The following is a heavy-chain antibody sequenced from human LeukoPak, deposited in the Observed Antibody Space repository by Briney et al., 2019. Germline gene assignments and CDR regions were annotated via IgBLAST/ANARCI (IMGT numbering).Heavy chain of an antibody. CDR3: ARDEAYYYGSGSAQFYMDV. D-gene: IGHD3-10*01. V-gene: IGHV1-46*01. CDR1: GFTFSDFF. Sequence: ASVRVSCKASGFTFSDFFLNWVRQAPGQGLEWMGIINPNSGSTDYPQKFQGRLTMTGDMSTSTFYMELSSLTSDDTAIYYCARDEAYYYGSGSAQFYMDVWGKGTTVTISS. J-gene: IGHJ6*03. CDR2: INPNSGST.